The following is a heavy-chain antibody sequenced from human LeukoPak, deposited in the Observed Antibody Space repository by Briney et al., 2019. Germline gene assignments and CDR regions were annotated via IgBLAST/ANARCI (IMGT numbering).Heavy chain of an antibody. J-gene: IGHJ4*02. CDR3: AKGPLRGTAAAIDY. V-gene: IGHV3-30*18. Sequence: PGGSLRLSCAASGFIFSEYAMNWVRQAPGKGLEWVAVISYDGRNKHYPDSVKGRFTISRDISTDTLWLQMDSLRTEDTAVYYCAKGPLRGTAAAIDYWGQGTLVTVSS. CDR1: GFIFSEYA. CDR2: ISYDGRNK. D-gene: IGHD2-2*01.